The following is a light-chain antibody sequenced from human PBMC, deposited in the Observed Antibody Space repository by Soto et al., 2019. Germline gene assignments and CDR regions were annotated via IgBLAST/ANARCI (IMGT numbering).Light chain of an antibody. J-gene: IGKJ4*01. CDR3: QQYGSSLGVT. Sequence: EIVLTQSPGTLSLSPGERATLSCRASQSVSNNYLAWYQQKPGQAPRLLIYGASSRATGVPPRFSGSGSGTDFTLTISRLEPEDFAVYYCQQYGSSLGVTFGGGTKVDIK. CDR1: QSVSNNY. CDR2: GAS. V-gene: IGKV3-20*01.